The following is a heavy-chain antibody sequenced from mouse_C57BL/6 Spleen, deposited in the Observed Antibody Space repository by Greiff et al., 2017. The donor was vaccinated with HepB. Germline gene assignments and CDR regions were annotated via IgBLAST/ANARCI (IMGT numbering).Heavy chain of an antibody. CDR2: IDPSDSYT. Sequence: VQLQQSGAELVKPGASVKLSCKASGYTFTSYWMQWVKQRPGQGLEWIGEIDPSDSYTNYNQKFKGKATLTVDTSSSTAYMQLSSLTSEDSAVYYCARYPPHDDYGRGYYFDDWGQGTTLTVSS. CDR3: ARYPPHDDYGRGYYFDD. J-gene: IGHJ2*01. V-gene: IGHV1-50*01. CDR1: GYTFTSYW. D-gene: IGHD2-4*01.